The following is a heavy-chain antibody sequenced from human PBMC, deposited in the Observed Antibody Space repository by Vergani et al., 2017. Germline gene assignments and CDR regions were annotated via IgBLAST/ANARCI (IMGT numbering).Heavy chain of an antibody. V-gene: IGHV4-61*01. D-gene: IGHD5-18*01. CDR2: IYYSGST. J-gene: IGHJ4*02. CDR3: ARGGTWIQNEGGSWAHIFDY. CDR1: GGSVSSGSYY. Sequence: QVQLQESGPGLVKPSETLSLTCTVSGGSVSSGSYYWSWIRQPPGKGLEWIGYIYYSGSTNYNPSLKSRVTISVDTSKNQFSLKLSSVTAADTAVYYCARGGTWIQNEGGSWAHIFDYWGQGTLVTVSS.